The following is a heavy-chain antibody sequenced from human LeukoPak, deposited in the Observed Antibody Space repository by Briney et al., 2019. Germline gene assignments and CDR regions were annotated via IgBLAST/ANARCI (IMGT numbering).Heavy chain of an antibody. V-gene: IGHV3-11*05. CDR1: GFTFSDYY. Sequence: GGSLRLSCVASGFTFSDYYMTWIRQAPGKGLEWLTWTSISGSDTRYADSVKGRFTISRDNAKNSLYLQMNSLGAEDTAVYYCARDPRWRFDYWGQGTLVTVSS. CDR2: TSISGSDT. D-gene: IGHD3-16*02. J-gene: IGHJ4*02. CDR3: ARDPRWRFDY.